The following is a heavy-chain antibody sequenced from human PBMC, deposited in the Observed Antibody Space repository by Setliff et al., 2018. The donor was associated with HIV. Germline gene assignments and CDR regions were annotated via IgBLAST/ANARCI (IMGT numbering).Heavy chain of an antibody. CDR1: GYSMTSDYQ. V-gene: IGHV4-61*09. CDR2: IYTGGNA. Sequence: PSETLSLTCTVSGYSMTSDYQWSWIRQPAGKGLEWIGHIYTGGNANYNPSLQSRVTISVDTSKNQFSLMLGSMTAADTAVYYCARERLSRLGFDYWGQGTLVTVSS. D-gene: IGHD1-1*01. CDR3: ARERLSRLGFDY. J-gene: IGHJ4*02.